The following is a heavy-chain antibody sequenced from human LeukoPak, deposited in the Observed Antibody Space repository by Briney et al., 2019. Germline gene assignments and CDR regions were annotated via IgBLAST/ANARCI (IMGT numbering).Heavy chain of an antibody. CDR1: GFTFSSYW. CDR2: IKQDGSEK. D-gene: IGHD3-22*01. CDR3: ARNYYDSSGYYYYYHGMDV. Sequence: GGSLRLSCAASGFTFSSYWMSWVRQAPGKGLEWVANIKQDGSEKYYVDSVKGRFTISRDNAKNSLYLQMNSLRAEDTAVYYCARNYYDSSGYYYYYHGMDVWGQGTTVTVSS. J-gene: IGHJ6*02. V-gene: IGHV3-7*03.